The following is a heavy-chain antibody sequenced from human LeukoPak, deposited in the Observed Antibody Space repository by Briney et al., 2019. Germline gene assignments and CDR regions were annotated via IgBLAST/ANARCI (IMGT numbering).Heavy chain of an antibody. D-gene: IGHD2-2*01. Sequence: GASVKVSCKASGGTFSSYAINWVRQAPGQGLEWMGGIIPIFGTANYAQKFQGRVTITADKSTSTAYMGLSSLRSEDTAVYYCARGDIVVVPAATAGWFDPWGQGTLVTVSS. CDR1: GGTFSSYA. CDR2: IIPIFGTA. J-gene: IGHJ5*02. V-gene: IGHV1-69*06. CDR3: ARGDIVVVPAATAGWFDP.